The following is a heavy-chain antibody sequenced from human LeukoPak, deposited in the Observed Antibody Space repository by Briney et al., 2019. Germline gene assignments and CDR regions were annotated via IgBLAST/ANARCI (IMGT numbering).Heavy chain of an antibody. CDR3: ARDITGSSGWYIDY. Sequence: GASVKVSCKASGYTFTGYYMHWVRQAPGQGLEWMGWINPNSGGTNYAQKFQGRVTMTRDTSISTAYMELSRLRSDDTAVYYCARDITGSSGWYIDYWGQGTPVTVSS. J-gene: IGHJ4*02. D-gene: IGHD6-19*01. CDR1: GYTFTGYY. V-gene: IGHV1-2*02. CDR2: INPNSGGT.